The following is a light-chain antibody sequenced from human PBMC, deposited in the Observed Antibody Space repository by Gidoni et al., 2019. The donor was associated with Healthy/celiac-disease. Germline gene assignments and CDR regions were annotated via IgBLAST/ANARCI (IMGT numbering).Light chain of an antibody. CDR3: QPYDHLPIP. CDR2: DAS. Sequence: DIQMTQSPSSLSASVGDRVTITCQASQDMSNYLNWYQQKPGKAPKLLIYDASNLDTGVPSRFSGCGSVTDFTFSISSLQPEDIATYDCQPYDHLPIPFGQGTRLEIK. J-gene: IGKJ5*01. CDR1: QDMSNY. V-gene: IGKV1-33*01.